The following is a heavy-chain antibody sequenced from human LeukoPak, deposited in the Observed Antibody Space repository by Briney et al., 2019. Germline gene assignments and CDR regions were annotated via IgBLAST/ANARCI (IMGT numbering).Heavy chain of an antibody. CDR2: VSGSGEST. J-gene: IGHJ4*02. D-gene: IGHD6-19*01. Sequence: GGSLRLSCAASGFIFSDYAMTWVRQAPGKGLEWVSGVSGSGESTYYADSVKGRCTISRDNFHNTLHLEMNSLRAEDTAVYYCAKERQWLVLGSFDFWGQGTLATVSS. CDR1: GFIFSDYA. CDR3: AKERQWLVLGSFDF. V-gene: IGHV3-23*01.